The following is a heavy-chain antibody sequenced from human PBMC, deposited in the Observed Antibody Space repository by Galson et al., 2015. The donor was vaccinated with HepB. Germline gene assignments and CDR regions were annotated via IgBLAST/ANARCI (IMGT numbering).Heavy chain of an antibody. Sequence: SVKISCKVSGHTLTRFAIQWVRQGPGNGLEWMGGFDPGCGEPVYAQKFQGRITRTDETSTDTAYMELTSLRPEDTAVFYCTVGGYDSSGYRAEYFQYWGQGTLVTVSS. CDR3: TVGGYDSSGYRAEYFQY. CDR2: FDPGCGEP. V-gene: IGHV1-24*01. D-gene: IGHD3-22*01. CDR1: GHTLTRFA. J-gene: IGHJ1*01.